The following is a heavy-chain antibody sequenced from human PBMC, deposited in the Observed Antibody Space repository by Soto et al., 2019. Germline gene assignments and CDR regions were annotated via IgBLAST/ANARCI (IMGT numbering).Heavy chain of an antibody. V-gene: IGHV4-31*03. Sequence: QVQLQESGPGLVKPSQTLSLTCTVSGGSISSGGYYWSWIRQHPGKGLEWIGYIYYSGSTYYNLSLKSRVTIAVDTSKNQFSLKLSSVTAANTAVYYCVRARCGYSNDAFDIWGQGTMVTVSS. CDR3: VRARCGYSNDAFDI. CDR2: IYYSGST. CDR1: GGSISSGGYY. J-gene: IGHJ3*02. D-gene: IGHD3-22*01.